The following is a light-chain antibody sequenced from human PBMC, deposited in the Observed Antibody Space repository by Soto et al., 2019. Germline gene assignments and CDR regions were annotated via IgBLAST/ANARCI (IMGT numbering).Light chain of an antibody. J-gene: IGKJ2*01. Sequence: EIVLTQSPDSLSLSPGERATLSCRASQSVSSNFFAWYQQKPGQAPRLLIHGISIRATGTPDRFSGSGSETDFTLTISRLELEDFAIYYCQQYAASPRTFGRGTKLEI. CDR3: QQYAASPRT. V-gene: IGKV3-20*01. CDR2: GIS. CDR1: QSVSSNF.